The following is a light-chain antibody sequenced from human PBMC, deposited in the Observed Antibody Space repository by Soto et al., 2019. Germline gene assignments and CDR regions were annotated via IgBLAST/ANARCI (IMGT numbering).Light chain of an antibody. J-gene: IGLJ1*01. Sequence: QSVLTQPPSASASPGQSVAISCTGTSSDVGGYNYVSWYQQHPGKAPKLMIYEDTLRPSGVPDRFPGSKSGNTASLTVSGLQADDEADYYCSSYAGSNNYVFGTGTKVTVL. CDR2: EDT. CDR3: SSYAGSNNYV. CDR1: SSDVGGYNY. V-gene: IGLV2-8*01.